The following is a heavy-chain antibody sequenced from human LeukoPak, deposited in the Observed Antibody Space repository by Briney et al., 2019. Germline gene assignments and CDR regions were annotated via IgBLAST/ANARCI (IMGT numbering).Heavy chain of an antibody. V-gene: IGHV1-69*06. Sequence: GASVKVSCKASGGTFSSYAISWVRQAPGQGLEWMGGIIPIFGTANYAQKFQGRVTITADKSTSTAYMELRSLRSDDTAVYYCACGSPDVHHVAFDIWGQGTMVTVSS. D-gene: IGHD1-26*01. CDR1: GGTFSSYA. CDR2: IIPIFGTA. CDR3: ACGSPDVHHVAFDI. J-gene: IGHJ3*02.